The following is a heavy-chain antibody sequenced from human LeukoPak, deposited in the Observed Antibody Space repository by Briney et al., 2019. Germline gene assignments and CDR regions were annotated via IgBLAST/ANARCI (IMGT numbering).Heavy chain of an antibody. CDR1: GYTFTTYG. CDR2: ISVYNGHT. J-gene: IGHJ4*02. V-gene: IGHV1-18*01. CDR3: ARELYNWNPSFDY. D-gene: IGHD1-20*01. Sequence: ASVKVSCKASGYTFTTYGISWVRQAPGQGLEWMGWISVYNGHTNYAQKLQGRVTMTTDTSTGTAYMELRSLRSDDTAVYYCARELYNWNPSFDYWGQGTLVTVSS.